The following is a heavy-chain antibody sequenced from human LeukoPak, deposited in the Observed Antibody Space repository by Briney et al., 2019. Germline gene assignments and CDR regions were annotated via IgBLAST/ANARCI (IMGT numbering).Heavy chain of an antibody. D-gene: IGHD6-19*01. V-gene: IGHV3-11*01. CDR1: GFTFSDYY. Sequence: GGSLRLSCAASGFTFSDYYMSWIRQAPGKGLEWVSYISSSGRTIYYADSVKGRFTISRDNAKNSLYLQMNSLRAEDTAVYYCARVGRSGWYGKAAFDIWGQGTMVTVSS. CDR3: ARVGRSGWYGKAAFDI. CDR2: ISSSGRTI. J-gene: IGHJ3*02.